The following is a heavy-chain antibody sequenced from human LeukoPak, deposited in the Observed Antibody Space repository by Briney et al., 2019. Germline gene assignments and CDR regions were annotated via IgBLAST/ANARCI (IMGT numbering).Heavy chain of an antibody. Sequence: ASVKVSCKASGYTFTSYYMHWVRQAPGQGLEWMGIINPSGGGTSYAQKFQGRVTMTRDMSTSTAYMELSSLRSEDMAVYYCAREVSWFGELYFDYWGQGTLVTVSS. D-gene: IGHD3-10*01. CDR2: INPSGGGT. CDR3: AREVSWFGELYFDY. J-gene: IGHJ4*02. CDR1: GYTFTSYY. V-gene: IGHV1-46*01.